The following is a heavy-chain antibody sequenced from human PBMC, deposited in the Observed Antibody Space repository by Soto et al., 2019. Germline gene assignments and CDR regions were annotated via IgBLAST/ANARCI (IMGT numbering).Heavy chain of an antibody. Sequence: PGESLKISCKGSGYSFTSYWISWVRQMPAKGLEWMGRIDPSDSYANYSPSFQGHVTFSADKSISTAYLQWSSLRASDTAMYYCARHKAFYYDSSGAWGQGTLVTDSS. D-gene: IGHD3-22*01. V-gene: IGHV5-10-1*01. CDR3: ARHKAFYYDSSGA. J-gene: IGHJ5*02. CDR1: GYSFTSYW. CDR2: IDPSDSYA.